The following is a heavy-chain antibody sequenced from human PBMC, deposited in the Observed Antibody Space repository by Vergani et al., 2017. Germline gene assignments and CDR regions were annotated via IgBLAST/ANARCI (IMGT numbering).Heavy chain of an antibody. Sequence: QVQLQESGPGLVKPSETLSLTCTVSGGSISSYYWSWIRQPPGKGLEWIGYSYYSGSTNYNPSLKSRVTISVDTSKNQFSLKLTYVTAADTAVYYCAALGGTVDYWGQGTLVTVSS. V-gene: IGHV4-59*01. CDR2: SYYSGST. CDR3: AALGGTVDY. CDR1: GGSISSYY. D-gene: IGHD3-10*01. J-gene: IGHJ4*02.